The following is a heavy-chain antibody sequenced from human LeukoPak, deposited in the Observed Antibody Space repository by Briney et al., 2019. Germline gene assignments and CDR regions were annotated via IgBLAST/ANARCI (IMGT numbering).Heavy chain of an antibody. CDR3: ARHGRGADSFDI. CDR2: MSPHTGNA. V-gene: IGHV1-8*01. CDR1: GFPFTNSD. J-gene: IGHJ3*02. Sequence: ASVKVSCKASGFPFTNSDINWVRQAPGQGLEWMGWMSPHTGNAGYGQRFQGGVTLTRETSISTAYMEVKSLRSDDTAVYYCARHGRGADSFDIWGQGTLVTVSS. D-gene: IGHD3-10*01.